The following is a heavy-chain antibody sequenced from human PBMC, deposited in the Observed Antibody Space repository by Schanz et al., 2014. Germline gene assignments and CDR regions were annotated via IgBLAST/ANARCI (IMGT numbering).Heavy chain of an antibody. D-gene: IGHD1-1*01. J-gene: IGHJ4*02. Sequence: VQLLESGGGLVQPGGSLRLSCAASGFTFSSYAMSWVRQAPGKGLEWVAAMSYDGSIKYYGDSVKGRFTISRDNSKNTLYLQMNSLRAEDTAVYYCARGTDWNLHYWGQGALVTVSS. CDR1: GFTFSSYA. CDR3: ARGTDWNLHY. CDR2: MSYDGSIK. V-gene: IGHV3-33*08.